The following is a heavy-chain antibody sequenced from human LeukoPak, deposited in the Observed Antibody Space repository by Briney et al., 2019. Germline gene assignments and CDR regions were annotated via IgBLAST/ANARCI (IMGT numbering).Heavy chain of an antibody. CDR1: GGSISSYY. CDR2: IYYSGST. J-gene: IGHJ1*01. V-gene: IGHV4-39*01. CDR3: ASYYYDSSGKRPFQH. D-gene: IGHD3-22*01. Sequence: SETLSLTCTVSGGSISSYYWGWIRQPPGKGLEWIGSIYYSGSTYYNPSLKSRVTISVDTSKNQFSLKLSSVTAADTAVYYCASYYYDSSGKRPFQHWGQGTLVTVSS.